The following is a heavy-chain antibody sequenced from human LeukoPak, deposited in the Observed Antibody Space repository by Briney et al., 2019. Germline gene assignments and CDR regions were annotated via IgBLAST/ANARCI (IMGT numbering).Heavy chain of an antibody. CDR2: ISSSSSYI. CDR1: GFTFSNYH. D-gene: IGHD2-21*01. CDR3: ARGLCGGDCYDN. J-gene: IGHJ4*02. Sequence: SGGSLRLSCAASGFTFSNYHINWVRQAPGKGLEWVSSISSSSSYIYYADSVKGRFTISRDNAKNSLYLQMNSLRAEDTAVYYCARGLCGGDCYDNWGQGTLVTVSS. V-gene: IGHV3-21*01.